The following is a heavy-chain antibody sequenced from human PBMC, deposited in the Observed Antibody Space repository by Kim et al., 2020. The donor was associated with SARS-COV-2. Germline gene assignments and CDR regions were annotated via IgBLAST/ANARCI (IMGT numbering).Heavy chain of an antibody. J-gene: IGHJ3*02. CDR1: GFTFSSYA. V-gene: IGHV3-30*04. D-gene: IGHD1-7*01. CDR2: ISYDGRNK. Sequence: GGSLRLSCAASGFTFSSYAMHWVRQAPGKGLEWVAVISYDGRNKHYVDSVKGRFTFSRDNSKNTLYLQMNSLRTEDTAVYYCARELYKWNYGDAFDIWGQGTMVTVSS. CDR3: ARELYKWNYGDAFDI.